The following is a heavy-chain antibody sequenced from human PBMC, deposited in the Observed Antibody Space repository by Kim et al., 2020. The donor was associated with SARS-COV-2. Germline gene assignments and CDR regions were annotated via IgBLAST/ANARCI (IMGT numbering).Heavy chain of an antibody. Sequence: GGSLRLSCVASGFTFSSNCMHWVRQAPGKGLEWVSRINSDGSRTDYADSVKGRFTISRDNAKNTLYMQMNSLRADDTAVYYCARGHWGSDYWGQGTFVTV. V-gene: IGHV3-74*01. CDR1: GFTFSSNC. J-gene: IGHJ4*02. D-gene: IGHD7-27*01. CDR2: INSDGSRT. CDR3: ARGHWGSDY.